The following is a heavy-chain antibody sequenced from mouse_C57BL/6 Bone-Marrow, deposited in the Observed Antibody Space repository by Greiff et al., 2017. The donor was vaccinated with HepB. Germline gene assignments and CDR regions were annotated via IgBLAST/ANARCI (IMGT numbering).Heavy chain of an antibody. J-gene: IGHJ3*01. CDR2: IYPGSGNT. CDR3: ALYGSSWGFAY. V-gene: IGHV1-66*01. D-gene: IGHD1-1*01. CDR1: GYSFTSYY. Sequence: QVQLQQSGPELVKPGASVKISCKASGYSFTSYYIHWVKQRPGQGLEWIGWIYPGSGNTKYNEKFKGKATLTADTSSSTAYMQLSSLTSEDSAVYYWALYGSSWGFAYWGQGTLVTVSA.